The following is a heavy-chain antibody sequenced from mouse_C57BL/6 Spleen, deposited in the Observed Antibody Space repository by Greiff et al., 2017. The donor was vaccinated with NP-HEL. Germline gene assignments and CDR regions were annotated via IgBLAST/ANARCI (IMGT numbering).Heavy chain of an antibody. CDR2: IWSGGST. CDR3: AKNDDGNYVGYFDG. D-gene: IGHD2-1*01. CDR1: GFSLTSYG. Sequence: QVQLQQSGPGLVQPSQCLSITCTASGFSLTSYGVHWVRQSPGKGLEWLGVIWSGGSTDYNAAFMSKMSITKDNAKSQVYMKMNSLKADDTAIYYCAKNDDGNYVGYFDGWGTGTTVTVSS. J-gene: IGHJ1*03. V-gene: IGHV2-5*01.